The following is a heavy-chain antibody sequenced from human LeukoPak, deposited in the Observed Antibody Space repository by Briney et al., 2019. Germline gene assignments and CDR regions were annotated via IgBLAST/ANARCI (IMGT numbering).Heavy chain of an antibody. J-gene: IGHJ6*03. Sequence: GASVKVSCKASGGTFSSYAISWVRQAPGQGLEWMGGIIPIFGTANYAQKFQGRVTITADKSTSTAYMELSSLRSEDTAVHYCARRPGYYYYYMDVWGKGTTVTVSS. CDR1: GGTFSSYA. V-gene: IGHV1-69*06. CDR2: IIPIFGTA. CDR3: ARRPGYYYYYMDV.